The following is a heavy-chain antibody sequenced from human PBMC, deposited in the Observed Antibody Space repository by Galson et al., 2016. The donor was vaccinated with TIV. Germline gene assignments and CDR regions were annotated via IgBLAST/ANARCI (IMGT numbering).Heavy chain of an antibody. J-gene: IGHJ4*02. CDR3: AKDRGHYEALDS. Sequence: SLRLSCAAAGFRFFDFEMSWVRQAPGKGLEWVSGISAGATNTYYADSVGGRFTISRDNSNNILYLQMDRLQLEDPAVYFCAKDRGHYEALDSWGQGTLVTVSS. CDR1: GFRFFDFE. D-gene: IGHD4-17*01. V-gene: IGHV3-23*01. CDR2: ISAGATNT.